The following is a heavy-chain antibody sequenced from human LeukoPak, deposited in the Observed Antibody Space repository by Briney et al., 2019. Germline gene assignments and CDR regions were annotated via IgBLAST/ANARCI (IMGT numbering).Heavy chain of an antibody. D-gene: IGHD3-10*01. CDR3: ARGNYGSGSYYAYYFDY. J-gene: IGHJ4*02. CDR2: MNPNSGNT. CDR1: GYTFTSYD. Sequence: ASVKVSCKASGYTFTSYDINWVRQATGQGLEWMGWMNPNSGNTGYAQKFQGRVTMTRNTSISTAYMELSSLRSEDTAVYYCARGNYGSGSYYAYYFDYWGQGTLVTVSS. V-gene: IGHV1-8*01.